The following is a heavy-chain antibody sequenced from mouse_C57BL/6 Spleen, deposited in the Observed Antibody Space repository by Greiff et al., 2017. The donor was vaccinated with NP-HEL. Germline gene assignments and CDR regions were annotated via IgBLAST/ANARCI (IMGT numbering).Heavy chain of an antibody. Sequence: QVHVKQPGAELVMPGASVKLSCKASGYTFTSYWMHWVKQMPGQGLEWIGEIDPSDSYTNYNQKFKGKSTLTVDKSSSTAYMQLSSLTSEDSAVYYCARGTHVAYWGQGTLVTVSA. CDR1: GYTFTSYW. D-gene: IGHD3-3*01. J-gene: IGHJ3*01. CDR3: ARGTHVAY. V-gene: IGHV1-69*01. CDR2: IDPSDSYT.